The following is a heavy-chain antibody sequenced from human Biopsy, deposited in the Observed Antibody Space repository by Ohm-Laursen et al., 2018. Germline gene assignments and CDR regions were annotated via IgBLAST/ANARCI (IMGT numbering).Heavy chain of an antibody. CDR2: IKQDGSEE. J-gene: IGHJ5*01. CDR3: ARESSTSGRVRVDS. V-gene: IGHV3-7*01. CDR1: GFTFSQYW. D-gene: IGHD2-2*01. Sequence: SLRLSCAAPGFTFSQYWMTWVRQSPGKGLEWVANIKQDGSEEYYVDSVKGRFTISRDNANNSLYLQVNSLRAEDTAVYFCARESSTSGRVRVDSWGQGTLVTVSS.